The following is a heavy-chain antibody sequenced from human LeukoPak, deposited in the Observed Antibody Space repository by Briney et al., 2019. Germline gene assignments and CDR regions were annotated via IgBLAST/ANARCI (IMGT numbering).Heavy chain of an antibody. D-gene: IGHD1-1*01. J-gene: IGHJ4*02. CDR2: IYYSGST. CDR3: ARSPIGYGSQPKTFDY. V-gene: IGHV4-39*01. Sequence: SETLSLTCTVSGGSISSSSYYWGWIRQPPGKGLEWIGSIYYSGSTYYNPSLKSRVTISVDTSKNQFSLKLSSVTAADTAVYYRARSPIGYGSQPKTFDYWGQGTQVTVSS. CDR1: GGSISSSSYY.